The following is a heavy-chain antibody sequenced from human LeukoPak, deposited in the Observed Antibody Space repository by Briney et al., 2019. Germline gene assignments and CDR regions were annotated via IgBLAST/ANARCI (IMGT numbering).Heavy chain of an antibody. CDR1: GGSISSYY. J-gene: IGHJ4*02. Sequence: SETLSLTCTVSGGSISSYYWSWIRQPPGKGLEWIGYIYYGGSTNYNPSLKSRVTISVDTSKNQFSLKLSSVTAADTAVYYCARHSRRSIAVAGTPFDYWGQGTLVTVSS. CDR3: ARHSRRSIAVAGTPFDY. V-gene: IGHV4-59*08. D-gene: IGHD6-19*01. CDR2: IYYGGST.